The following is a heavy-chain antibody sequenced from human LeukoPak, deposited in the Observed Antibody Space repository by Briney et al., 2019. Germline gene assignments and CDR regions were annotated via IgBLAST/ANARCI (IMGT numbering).Heavy chain of an antibody. Sequence: SETPSLTCAVYGGSFSGYYWSWIRQPPGKGLEWIGEINHSGSTNYNPSLKSRVTISVDTSKNQFSLKLSSVTAADTAVYYCASDYGDYYYYYMDVWGKGTTVTVSS. CDR2: INHSGST. CDR3: ASDYGDYYYYYMDV. V-gene: IGHV4-34*01. CDR1: GGSFSGYY. J-gene: IGHJ6*03. D-gene: IGHD4-17*01.